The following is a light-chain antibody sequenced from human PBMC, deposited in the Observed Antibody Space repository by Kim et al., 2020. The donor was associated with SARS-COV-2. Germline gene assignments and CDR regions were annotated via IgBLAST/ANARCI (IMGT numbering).Light chain of an antibody. CDR2: EDD. V-gene: IGLV3-1*01. J-gene: IGLJ2*01. CDR3: QACDTATHVV. CDR1: KLGDRY. Sequence: SYELTQPPSVSVSPGQTASITCSGDKLGDRYACWYQQRPGQSPVLVIYEDDKRPSGIPERFSGSNSGNTATLTISGTQAMDEADYYCQACDTATHVVFGG.